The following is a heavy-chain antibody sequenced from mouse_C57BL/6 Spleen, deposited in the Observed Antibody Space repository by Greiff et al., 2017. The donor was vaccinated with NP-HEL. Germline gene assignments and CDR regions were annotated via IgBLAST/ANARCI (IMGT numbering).Heavy chain of an antibody. Sequence: QVQLQQPGAELVMPGASVKLSCKASGYTFTSYWMHWVKQRPGQGLEWIGEIDPSDSYTNYNQKFKGKSTLTVDKSSSTAYMQLSSLTSEDSAVYYCEGGGAYWGKGTLATVSA. CDR3: EGGGAY. V-gene: IGHV1-69*01. CDR1: GYTFTSYW. J-gene: IGHJ3*01. CDR2: IDPSDSYT.